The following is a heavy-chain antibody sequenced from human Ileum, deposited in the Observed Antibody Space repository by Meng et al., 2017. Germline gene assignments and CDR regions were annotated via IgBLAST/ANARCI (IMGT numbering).Heavy chain of an antibody. CDR3: ARSSTSPASYFFDY. J-gene: IGHJ4*02. CDR2: IYYSGST. V-gene: IGHV4-61*01. CDR1: GGSFSSCSSY. Sequence: VPLQESAQRHVTCLQSLSIAWPVSGGSFSSCSSYWSLIRPPQGKGLEWIGHIYYSGSTNYNPSLKSRVTISVDMSKNQFSLKLNSVTAADTAIYFCARSSTSPASYFFDYWGQGTLVTVSS. D-gene: IGHD6-6*01.